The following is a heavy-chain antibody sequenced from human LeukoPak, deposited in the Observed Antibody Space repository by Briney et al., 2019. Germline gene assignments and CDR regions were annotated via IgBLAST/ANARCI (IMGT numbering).Heavy chain of an antibody. D-gene: IGHD2-15*01. Sequence: GASVKVSCKASGYTFTGYYMHWVRQAPGQGLEWMGWINPNSGGTNYAQKFQGRVTMTRDTSISTAYMELSRLRSDDTAVYYCASKEWVYCSGGSCYHPFDYWGQGTLVTVSS. CDR3: ASKEWVYCSGGSCYHPFDY. J-gene: IGHJ4*02. CDR1: GYTFTGYY. V-gene: IGHV1-2*02. CDR2: INPNSGGT.